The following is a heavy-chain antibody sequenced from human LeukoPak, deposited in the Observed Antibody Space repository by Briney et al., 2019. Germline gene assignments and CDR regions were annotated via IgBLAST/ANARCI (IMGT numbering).Heavy chain of an antibody. V-gene: IGHV1-24*01. Sequence: ASVKVSCKVSGYTLTELSMHWVRQAPGKGLEWMGGFDPEDGETIYAQKFQGRVTMTEDTSTDTAYMELSSLRSEDTAVYYCATDPRIFDYDSSGYAFGYWGQGTLVTVSS. D-gene: IGHD3-22*01. J-gene: IGHJ4*02. CDR2: FDPEDGET. CDR1: GYTLTELS. CDR3: ATDPRIFDYDSSGYAFGY.